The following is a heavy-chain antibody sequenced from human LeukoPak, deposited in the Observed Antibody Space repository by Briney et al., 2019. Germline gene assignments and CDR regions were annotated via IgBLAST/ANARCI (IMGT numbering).Heavy chain of an antibody. CDR2: IARDSDII. J-gene: IGHJ4*02. CDR1: GFTFKSYD. V-gene: IGHV3-48*01. CDR3: ATRGLSREFDY. Sequence: GGSLRLSCAASGFTFKSYDMNWVRQAPGKGLEWVSYIARDSDIIHYADSVKGRFTISRDNSKNTLYLQMNSLRAEDTAVYYCATRGLSREFDYWGQGTLVTVSS. D-gene: IGHD3-10*01.